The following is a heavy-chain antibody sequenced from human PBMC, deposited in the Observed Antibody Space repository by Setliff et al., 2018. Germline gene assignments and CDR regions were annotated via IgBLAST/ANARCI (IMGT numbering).Heavy chain of an antibody. D-gene: IGHD3-22*01. J-gene: IGHJ4*02. V-gene: IGHV3-48*01. Sequence: LSLSCAASGFTFSSYWMHWVRQAPGKGLVWVSRISSSSSTIYYADSVKGRFTISRDNAKNSLYLQMNSLRAEDTAVYYCARDPYDSSGYYFFDYWGQGTLVTVSS. CDR2: ISSSSSTI. CDR3: ARDPYDSSGYYFFDY. CDR1: GFTFSSYW.